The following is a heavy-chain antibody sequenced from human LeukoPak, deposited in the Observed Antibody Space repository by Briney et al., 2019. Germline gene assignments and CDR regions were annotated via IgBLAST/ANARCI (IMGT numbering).Heavy chain of an antibody. J-gene: IGHJ4*02. CDR2: IYHSGSP. CDR1: GYSISSASY. V-gene: IGHV4-38-2*01. Sequence: PSETLSLTCAVSGYSISSASYWGWIRQPPGKGLEWIGNIYHSGSPYYNPSLSSRVTISVDTSKNQFSLKLSSVTAADTAVYYCARPISSQGYFGVVIDWGQGTLVTVSS. CDR3: ARPISSQGYFGVVID. D-gene: IGHD3-3*01.